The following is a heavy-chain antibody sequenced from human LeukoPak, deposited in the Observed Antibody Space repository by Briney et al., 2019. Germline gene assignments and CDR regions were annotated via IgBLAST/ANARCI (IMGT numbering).Heavy chain of an antibody. CDR1: GGSFSSYY. D-gene: IGHD5-18*01. CDR2: FDFSGST. J-gene: IGHJ2*01. V-gene: IGHV4-4*07. Sequence: SETLSLTCTVPGGSFSSYYWSWVRQPAGKGLEWIGRFDFSGSTNYNPSLKSRVTMSGDKSKNQLSLKLNSVTAADTAVYYCVRGLWPGYDWHFDLWGRGTLVTVSS. CDR3: VRGLWPGYDWHFDL.